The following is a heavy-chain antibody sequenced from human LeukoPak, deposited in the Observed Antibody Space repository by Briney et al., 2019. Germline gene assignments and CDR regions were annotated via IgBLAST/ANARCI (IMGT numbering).Heavy chain of an antibody. D-gene: IGHD6-19*01. V-gene: IGHV4-34*01. CDR1: GGSFSGYY. CDR2: INHSGST. Sequence: SETLSLTCAVYGGSFSGYYWSWIRQPPGKGLEWIGEINHSGSTNYNPSLKSRVTISVDTSKNQFSLKLSFVTAADTAVYYCASRPTIAVAGTHYFDYWGQGTLVTVSS. CDR3: ASRPTIAVAGTHYFDY. J-gene: IGHJ4*02.